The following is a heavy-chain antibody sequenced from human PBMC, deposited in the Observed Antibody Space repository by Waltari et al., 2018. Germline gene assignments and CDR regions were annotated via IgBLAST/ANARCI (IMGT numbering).Heavy chain of an antibody. D-gene: IGHD3-16*02. V-gene: IGHV3-7*04. Sequence: EVQLVESGGGLVHPGGSLRLSCAASGFTFSGFRMSWVRQAPGRGPEWVAYIKEDGSETSHMDSGKGRFTISRDNAQNSLFLQMNDLRAEDTAVYYCARGGGYHIFWGQGTLVTVSS. CDR1: GFTFSGFR. J-gene: IGHJ4*02. CDR2: IKEDGSET. CDR3: ARGGGYHIF.